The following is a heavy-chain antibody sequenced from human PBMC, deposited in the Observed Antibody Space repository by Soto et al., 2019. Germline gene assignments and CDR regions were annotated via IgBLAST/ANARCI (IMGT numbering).Heavy chain of an antibody. J-gene: IGHJ4*02. CDR2: IDWDDDK. CDR1: GFSLSTSGMC. V-gene: IGHV2-70*11. D-gene: IGHD3-10*01. CDR3: ARIGLRSGSRDYFDY. Sequence: GSGPTLVNPTQTLTLTCTFSGFSLSTSGMCVSWIRQPPGKALEWLARIDWDDDKYYSTSLKTRLTISKDTSKNQVVLTMTNMDPVDTATYYCARIGLRSGSRDYFDYWGQGTLVTVSS.